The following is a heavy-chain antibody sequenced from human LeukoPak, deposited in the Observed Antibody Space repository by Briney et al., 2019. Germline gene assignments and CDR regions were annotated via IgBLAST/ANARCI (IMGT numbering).Heavy chain of an antibody. Sequence: ASVKVSCKASGYTFTSYYMHWVRQAPGQGLEWMGILNPSGGSTSYAQKFQGRVTMTRDTSTSTVYMELSSLRSEDTAVYYCARSPIAAAGTFSYYYYGMDVWGQGTTVTVSS. D-gene: IGHD6-13*01. J-gene: IGHJ6*02. CDR2: LNPSGGST. CDR1: GYTFTSYY. V-gene: IGHV1-46*01. CDR3: ARSPIAAAGTFSYYYYGMDV.